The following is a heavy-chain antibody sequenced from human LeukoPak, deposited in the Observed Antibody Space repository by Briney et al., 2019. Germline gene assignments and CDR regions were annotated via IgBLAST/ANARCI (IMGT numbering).Heavy chain of an antibody. V-gene: IGHV1-69*06. CDR1: GGTFSSYG. Sequence: ASVKVSCKASGGTFSSYGISWVRQAPGQGLEWMGGIIPIFGTANYAQKFQGRVTITADKSTSTAYMELSSLRSEDTAVYYCARRFVDWSTYSQYYFDYWGQGTLVTVSS. CDR2: IIPIFGTA. CDR3: ARRFVDWSTYSQYYFDY. D-gene: IGHD1-1*01. J-gene: IGHJ4*02.